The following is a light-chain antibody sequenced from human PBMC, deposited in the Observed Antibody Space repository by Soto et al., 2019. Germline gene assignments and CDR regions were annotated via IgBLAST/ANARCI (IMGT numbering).Light chain of an antibody. CDR3: QQYGNSPMYS. CDR1: QSISSGS. V-gene: IGKV3-20*01. CDR2: AAS. J-gene: IGKJ2*03. Sequence: EIVLTQSPGTLCLSPGKGVTLSCRASQSISSGSLAWYQQKRGQVPRLLIYAASNRATGIPDRFSGSGSGTDFTLTISRLEPEDFAVYYCQQYGNSPMYSFVHGTKLEIK.